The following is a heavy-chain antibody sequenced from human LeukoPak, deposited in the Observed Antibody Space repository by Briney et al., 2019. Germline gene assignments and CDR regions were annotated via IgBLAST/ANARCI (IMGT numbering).Heavy chain of an antibody. CDR3: AKNAVLYYYDSSGYYYLDY. D-gene: IGHD3-22*01. Sequence: PGGSLRLSCAASGFTFSSYDMHWVRQAPGKGLEWVAFIRYDGSNKYYADSVKGRFTISRDNSKNTLYLQMNSLRAEDTAVYYCAKNAVLYYYDSSGYYYLDYWGQGTLVTVSS. CDR2: IRYDGSNK. V-gene: IGHV3-30*02. J-gene: IGHJ4*02. CDR1: GFTFSSYD.